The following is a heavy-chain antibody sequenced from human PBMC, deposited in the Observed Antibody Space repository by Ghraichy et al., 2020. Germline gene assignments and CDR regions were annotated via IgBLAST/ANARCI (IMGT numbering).Heavy chain of an antibody. CDR3: ARGRLLRGFLVVPAAPPYYFDY. CDR1: GYTFTSYD. V-gene: IGHV1-8*03. Sequence: ASVKVSCKASGYTFTSYDINWVRQATGQGLEWMGWMNPNSGNTGYAQKFQGRVTITRNTSISTAYMELSSLRSEDTAVYYCARGRLLRGFLVVPAAPPYYFDYWGQGTLVTVSS. J-gene: IGHJ4*02. D-gene: IGHD2-2*01. CDR2: MNPNSGNT.